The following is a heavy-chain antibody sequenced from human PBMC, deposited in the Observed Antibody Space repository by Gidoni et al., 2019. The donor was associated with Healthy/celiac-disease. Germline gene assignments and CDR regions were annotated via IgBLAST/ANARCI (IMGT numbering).Heavy chain of an antibody. CDR3: AKDAKDYDFWSGYSPRDYYYGMDV. Sequence: EVQLVESGGGLVQPGRSLRLSCAASGFTFDDSAMHWVRQAPGKGLEWVSGISWISGSIGYADSVKGRFTISRDNAKNSLYLQMNSLRAEDTALYYCAKDAKDYDFWSGYSPRDYYYGMDVWGQGTTVTVSS. CDR2: ISWISGSI. J-gene: IGHJ6*02. V-gene: IGHV3-9*01. D-gene: IGHD3-3*01. CDR1: GFTFDDSA.